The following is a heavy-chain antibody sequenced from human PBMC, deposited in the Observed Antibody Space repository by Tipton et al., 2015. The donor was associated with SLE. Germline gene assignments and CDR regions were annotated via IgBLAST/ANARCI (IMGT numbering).Heavy chain of an antibody. J-gene: IGHJ5*02. CDR2: ISSDSGNT. Sequence: QLVQSGAEVKKPGASVKVSCKASGYSFTTSGISWVRQAPGQGLEWIGWISSDSGNTNYAQKVRGRVLITTDTSTTTTYMELRSLRSDDTALYYCARDPGYTTSSVFDLWGQGTLVTVSS. V-gene: IGHV1-18*01. CDR1: GYSFTTSG. D-gene: IGHD6-6*01. CDR3: ARDPGYTTSSVFDL.